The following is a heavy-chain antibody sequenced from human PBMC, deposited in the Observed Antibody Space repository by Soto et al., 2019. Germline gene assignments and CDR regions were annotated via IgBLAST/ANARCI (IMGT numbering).Heavy chain of an antibody. CDR2: ISGSGGST. Sequence: EVQLLESGGGLVQPGGSLRLSCAASGFTFSSYAMSWVRQAPGEGLEWVSAISGSGGSTYYADSVKGRFTISRDNSKNTLYLQMNSLRAEDTAVYYCAKDSFGDFWSGYGNWYFDLWGRGTLVTVSS. CDR3: AKDSFGDFWSGYGNWYFDL. CDR1: GFTFSSYA. V-gene: IGHV3-23*01. D-gene: IGHD3-3*01. J-gene: IGHJ2*01.